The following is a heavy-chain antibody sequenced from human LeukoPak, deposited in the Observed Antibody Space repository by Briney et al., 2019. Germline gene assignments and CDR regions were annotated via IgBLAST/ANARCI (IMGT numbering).Heavy chain of an antibody. V-gene: IGHV4-34*01. CDR3: ARVGALCSSTSCYLNWFDP. Sequence: SETLSLTCAVYGGSFSGYYWSWIRQPPGKGLEWIGEINHSGSTNYNPSLKSRVTISVDTSKHQFSLKLSSVTAADTAVYYCARVGALCSSTSCYLNWFDPWGQGTLVTVSS. CDR1: GGSFSGYY. J-gene: IGHJ5*02. CDR2: INHSGST. D-gene: IGHD2-2*01.